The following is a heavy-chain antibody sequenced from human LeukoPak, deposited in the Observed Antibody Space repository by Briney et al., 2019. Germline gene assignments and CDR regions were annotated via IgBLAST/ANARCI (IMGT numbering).Heavy chain of an antibody. J-gene: IGHJ4*02. CDR2: IKQDGSEK. CDR3: ARVDMEGYFDY. Sequence: GGSLRLSCAAFGFTFSNCWMTWVRQAPGKGLEWVANIKQDGSEKYYVDSVKGRFTISRDNAKNSLYLQMNSLRAEDTAVYYCARVDMEGYFDYWGQGTLVTVSS. D-gene: IGHD1-1*01. CDR1: GFTFSNCW. V-gene: IGHV3-7*01.